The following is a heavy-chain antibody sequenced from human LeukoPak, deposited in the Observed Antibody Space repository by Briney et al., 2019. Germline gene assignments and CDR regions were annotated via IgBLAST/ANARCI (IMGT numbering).Heavy chain of an antibody. Sequence: GGSLRLSCAASGFNFSTYWMHWVRQAPGKGLVWVSRIKSDGSSTDYADSVKGRFTITRDNAKSTLYLQMNSLRAEDTAVYYCARGTSASGSYGGFDPWGQGTLVTVSS. CDR2: IKSDGSST. J-gene: IGHJ5*02. V-gene: IGHV3-74*01. CDR1: GFNFSTYW. CDR3: ARGTSASGSYGGFDP. D-gene: IGHD3-10*01.